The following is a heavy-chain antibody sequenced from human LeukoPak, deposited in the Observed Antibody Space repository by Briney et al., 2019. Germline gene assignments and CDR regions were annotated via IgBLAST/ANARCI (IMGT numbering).Heavy chain of an antibody. CDR2: IIPIFGTA. CDR3: ARLFSYGSGRDY. D-gene: IGHD3-10*01. Sequence: SVKVSCKASGGTFSSYAISWVRRAPGQGLEWMGGIIPIFGTANYAQKFQGRVTITADESTSTAYMELSSLRSEDTAVYYCARLFSYGSGRDYWGQGTLVTVSS. J-gene: IGHJ4*02. V-gene: IGHV1-69*01. CDR1: GGTFSSYA.